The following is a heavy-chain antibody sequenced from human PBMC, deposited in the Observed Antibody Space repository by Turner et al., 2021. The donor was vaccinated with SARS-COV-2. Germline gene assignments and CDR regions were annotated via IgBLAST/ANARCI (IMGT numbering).Heavy chain of an antibody. Sequence: EVQLVESGGGLVQPGGSLRLSCAASGFTFSSSEFHWVRQAPGKGLEWVSYISGSGSTIYYGDSMKGRVAVSRDNAKNSLYLQVNSLRVEDTAVYYCARGRSWNYWGQGTLITVSS. CDR1: GFTFSSSE. CDR2: ISGSGSTI. D-gene: IGHD1-26*01. CDR3: ARGRSWNY. V-gene: IGHV3-48*03. J-gene: IGHJ4*02.